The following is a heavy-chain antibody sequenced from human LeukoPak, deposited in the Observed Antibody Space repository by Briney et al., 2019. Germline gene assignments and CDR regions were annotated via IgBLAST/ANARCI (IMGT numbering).Heavy chain of an antibody. J-gene: IGHJ4*02. D-gene: IGHD6-13*01. CDR3: ARDLGVASNNWYDY. Sequence: KLQGRVTMTTDTSTSTAYMELRSLRSDDTAVYYCARDLGVASNNWYDYWGQGTLVTVSS. V-gene: IGHV1-18*01.